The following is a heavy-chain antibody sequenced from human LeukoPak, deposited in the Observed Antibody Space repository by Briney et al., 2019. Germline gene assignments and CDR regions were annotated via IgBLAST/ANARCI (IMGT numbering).Heavy chain of an antibody. V-gene: IGHV5-51*01. CDR2: IYPGDSDT. CDR3: ARLGITGTTLYYFDY. Sequence: GESLKISCQVSGYSFANYWIGWVRQMPGKGLEWMGIIYPGDSDTTYNPSFQGQVTISADKSISTAYLQWSSLKASDTAMFYCARLGITGTTLYYFDYWGQGTLVTVSS. D-gene: IGHD1-20*01. J-gene: IGHJ4*02. CDR1: GYSFANYW.